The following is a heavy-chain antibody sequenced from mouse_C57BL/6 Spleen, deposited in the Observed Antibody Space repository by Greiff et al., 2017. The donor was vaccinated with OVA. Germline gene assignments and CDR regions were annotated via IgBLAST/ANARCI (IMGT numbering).Heavy chain of an antibody. CDR2: IRSKSNNYAT. D-gene: IGHD2-12*01. CDR1: GFSFNTYA. Sequence: EVQRVESGGGLVQPKGSLKLSCAASGFSFNTYAMNWVRQAPGKGLEWVARIRSKSNNYATYYADSVKARFTISRDDSESMLYLQMNNLKTEDTAMYYCVRHGSYFRYFDVWGTGTTVTVSS. J-gene: IGHJ1*03. V-gene: IGHV10-1*01. CDR3: VRHGSYFRYFDV.